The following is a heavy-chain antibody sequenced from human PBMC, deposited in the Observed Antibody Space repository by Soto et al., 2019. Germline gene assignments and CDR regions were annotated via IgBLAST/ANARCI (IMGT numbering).Heavy chain of an antibody. D-gene: IGHD1-26*01. V-gene: IGHV3-33*01. CDR3: ARAVGPFDY. CDR2: IWYDGSHK. CDR1: GFTFSTYG. Sequence: QVQLVESGGGVVQPGRSLRLSCAASGFTFSTYGMHWVRQAPGTGLEWVAVIWYDGSHKDYADSVKGRFTISRDNSKNTLYLQMNSLRVEDTGVYYCARAVGPFDYWGQRTLVAVSS. J-gene: IGHJ4*02.